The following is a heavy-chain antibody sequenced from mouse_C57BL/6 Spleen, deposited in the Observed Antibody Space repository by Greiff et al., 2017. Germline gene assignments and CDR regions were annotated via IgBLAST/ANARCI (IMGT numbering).Heavy chain of an antibody. CDR1: GYTFTSYW. Sequence: QVQLQQPGAELVKPGASVKLSCKASGYTFTSYWMQWVKQRPGQGLEWIGEIDPSDSYTNYNQKLKGKATLTVDTSSSPAYMQLSSLTSEDSAVYYCARREGDEGYFDYWGQGATLTVAS. CDR3: ARREGDEGYFDY. J-gene: IGHJ2*01. CDR2: IDPSDSYT. D-gene: IGHD3-3*01. V-gene: IGHV1-50*01.